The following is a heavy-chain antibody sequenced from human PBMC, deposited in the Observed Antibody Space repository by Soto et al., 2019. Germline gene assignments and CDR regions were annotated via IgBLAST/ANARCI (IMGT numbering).Heavy chain of an antibody. CDR3: ARDGLQWLAFDY. V-gene: IGHV1-3*01. CDR1: GYTFTSYA. Sequence: GASVKVSCKASGYTFTSYAMHWVRQAPGQRLEWMGWINAGNGNTKYSQKFQGRVTITRDTSTSTAYMELRSLRSDDTAVYYCARDGLQWLAFDYWGQGTLVTVSS. J-gene: IGHJ4*02. D-gene: IGHD6-19*01. CDR2: INAGNGNT.